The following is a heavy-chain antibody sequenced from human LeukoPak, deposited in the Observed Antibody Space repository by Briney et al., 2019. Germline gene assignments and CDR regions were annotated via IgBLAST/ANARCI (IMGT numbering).Heavy chain of an antibody. V-gene: IGHV3-7*01. CDR3: ARDLGHTGYDLYDY. J-gene: IGHJ4*02. D-gene: IGHD5-12*01. CDR2: MKQDGSEK. CDR1: GINFRGYW. Sequence: PGGSLRLSGAVSGINFRGYWMAWVRQAPGKGLEWVANMKQDGSEKYYVDSVKGRFTISGDNAKNSLYLEMNSLRVEDTAVYYCARDLGHTGYDLYDYWGQGTLVTVSS.